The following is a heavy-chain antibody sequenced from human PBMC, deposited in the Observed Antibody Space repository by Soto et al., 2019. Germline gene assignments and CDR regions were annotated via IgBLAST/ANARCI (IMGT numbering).Heavy chain of an antibody. V-gene: IGHV4-30-2*01. D-gene: IGHD3-10*01. J-gene: IGHJ6*01. CDR2: SYDSGKS. Sequence: QLQLQESGSRLVQSSQTLSLTCGVSGGSICMGGFSWRWIRQPPGKGLEWIGYSYDSGKSYYDPSLESRVTMSIDGAKNSFSLNMTSVTGADTAVYYCAVSGKSGMDVWGQGTSVIVSS. CDR1: GGSICMGGFS. CDR3: AVSGKSGMDV.